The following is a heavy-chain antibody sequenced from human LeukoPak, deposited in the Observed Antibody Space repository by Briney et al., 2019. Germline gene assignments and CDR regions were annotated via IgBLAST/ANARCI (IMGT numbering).Heavy chain of an antibody. Sequence: SETLSLTCAVYGGSFSGYYWSWIRQPPGKGLEWIGYIYYSGTTYYNPSLKSRVTISVDTSKNQFSLKLSSVTAADTAVYYCARDRGGSDWNYHFDYWGQGTLVTVSS. V-gene: IGHV4-59*12. J-gene: IGHJ4*02. CDR1: GGSFSGYY. D-gene: IGHD1-7*01. CDR2: IYYSGTT. CDR3: ARDRGGSDWNYHFDY.